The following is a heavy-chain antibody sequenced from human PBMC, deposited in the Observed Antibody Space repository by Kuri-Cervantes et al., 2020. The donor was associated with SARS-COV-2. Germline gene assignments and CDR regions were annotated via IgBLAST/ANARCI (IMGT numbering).Heavy chain of an antibody. D-gene: IGHD7-27*01. Sequence: GGSLRLSCAASGFTFSRYSMSWIRQAPGKGLEWVASIDSSSYYIYHADSVKGRLTISRDNAKTSLYLQMNSLKPEDTAVYYCAREEGGELGEAFDYWGQGALVTVSS. CDR3: AREEGGELGEAFDY. CDR2: IDSSSYYI. J-gene: IGHJ4*02. CDR1: GFTFSRYS. V-gene: IGHV3-21*01.